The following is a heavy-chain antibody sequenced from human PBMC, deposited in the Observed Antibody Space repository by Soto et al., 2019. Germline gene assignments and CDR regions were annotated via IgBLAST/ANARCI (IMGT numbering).Heavy chain of an antibody. V-gene: IGHV4-30-4*01. J-gene: IGHJ5*01. CDR2: IYKSTTT. CDR3: ARGRYCLTGRCFPNWFDS. D-gene: IGHD2-15*01. Sequence: SETLSLTCSASGDSISTVDYFWAWIRQPPGQALEYIGYIYKSTTTYYNPSFGGRVAISLDTSKSQFSLTVTSVAAADTAVYFCARGRYCLTGRCFPNWFDSWGQGTLVTV. CDR1: GDSISTVDYF.